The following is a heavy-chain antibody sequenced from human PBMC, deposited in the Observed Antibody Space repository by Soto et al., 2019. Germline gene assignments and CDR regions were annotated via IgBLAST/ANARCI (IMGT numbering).Heavy chain of an antibody. CDR3: ARRSLLWFGEFLNWFDP. Sequence: SETLSLTCTVSGGSISSSIYYWGWIRQPPGKGLEWIGSIYYSGSTYYNPSLKSRVTISVDTSKNQFSLKLSSVTAADTAVYYCARRSLLWFGEFLNWFDPWGQGTLVTVSS. V-gene: IGHV4-39*01. CDR2: IYYSGST. J-gene: IGHJ5*02. D-gene: IGHD3-10*01. CDR1: GGSISSSIYY.